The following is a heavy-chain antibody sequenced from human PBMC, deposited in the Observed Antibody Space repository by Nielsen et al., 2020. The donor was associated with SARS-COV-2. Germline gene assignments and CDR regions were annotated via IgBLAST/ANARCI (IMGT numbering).Heavy chain of an antibody. CDR3: ARDHFTYYYYYGMDV. CDR2: ISYDGSNK. Sequence: GGSLRLSCAASGFTFSSYAMHWVSQAPGKGLEWVAVISYDGSNKYYADSVKGRFTISRDNSKNTLYLQMNSLRAEDTAVYYCARDHFTYYYYYGMDVWGQGTTVTVSS. CDR1: GFTFSSYA. J-gene: IGHJ6*02. V-gene: IGHV3-30-3*01. D-gene: IGHD2/OR15-2a*01.